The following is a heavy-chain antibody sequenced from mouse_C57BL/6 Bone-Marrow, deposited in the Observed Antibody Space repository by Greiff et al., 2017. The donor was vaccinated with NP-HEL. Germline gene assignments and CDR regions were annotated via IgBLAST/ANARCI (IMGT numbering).Heavy chain of an antibody. CDR1: GFTFSDYY. D-gene: IGHD4-1*01. CDR3: ASAHWDEGYFDV. CDR2: INYDGSST. J-gene: IGHJ1*03. V-gene: IGHV5-16*01. Sequence: DVKLQESEGGLVQPGSSMKLSCTASGFTFSDYYMAWVRQVPEKGLEWVANINYDGSSTYYLDSLKSRFIISRDNAKNILYLQMSSLQSEDTATYYCASAHWDEGYFDVWGTGTTVTVSS.